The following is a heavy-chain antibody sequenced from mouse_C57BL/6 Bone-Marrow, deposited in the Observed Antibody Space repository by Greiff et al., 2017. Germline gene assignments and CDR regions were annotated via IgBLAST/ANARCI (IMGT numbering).Heavy chain of an antibody. D-gene: IGHD1-1*01. CDR2: IYPRSGTT. CDR3: ARSTYYGSPAWIAY. CDR1: GYTFTSYG. Sequence: QVQLKQSGAELARPGASVKLSCKASGYTFTSYGISWVKQRTGQGLEWIGEIYPRSGTTYYNEKFKGKATLTVDKSSSTAYMALRSLTSEDSAVYFCARSTYYGSPAWIAYWGQGTLVTVSA. J-gene: IGHJ3*01. V-gene: IGHV1-81*01.